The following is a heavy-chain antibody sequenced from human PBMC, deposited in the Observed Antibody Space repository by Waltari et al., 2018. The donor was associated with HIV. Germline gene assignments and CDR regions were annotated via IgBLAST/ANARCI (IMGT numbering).Heavy chain of an antibody. D-gene: IGHD4-17*01. Sequence: EVQVVESGGSLIQPGGYVRLSCADSGFPVSGWYLPWVRQAPGKGLEWFSLSDGGGSPSYADSVKGRFTLSRDTSTNTIYLQMDNLRAEDTAMYHCATTSTVGRNWHFDVWGRGSLVTVSS. J-gene: IGHJ2*01. CDR1: GFPVSGWY. CDR3: ATTSTVGRNWHFDV. V-gene: IGHV3-53*01. CDR2: SDGGGSP.